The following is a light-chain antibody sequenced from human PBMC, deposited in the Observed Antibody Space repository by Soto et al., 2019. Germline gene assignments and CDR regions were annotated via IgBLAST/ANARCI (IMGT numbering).Light chain of an antibody. V-gene: IGKV1-33*01. Sequence: DIQMTQSPSSLSASVEDRVIITCRASQSISNHLNWYQQKPGKAPKLLIYDASNLETGVPSRFSGSGSGTDFTFTISSLQPEDIATYYCQQYDNLPTFGQGTRLENK. CDR1: QSISNH. CDR3: QQYDNLPT. CDR2: DAS. J-gene: IGKJ5*01.